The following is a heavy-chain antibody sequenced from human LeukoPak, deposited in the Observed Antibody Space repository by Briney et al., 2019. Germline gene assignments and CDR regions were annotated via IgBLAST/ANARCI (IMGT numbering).Heavy chain of an antibody. Sequence: GSLILSCAASGFTFGSYAMHWVRPAPGKGLEWVAVISYDGSNKYYADSVKGRFTISRDNSKNTLYLQMNSLRAEDTAVYYCARPRTGWLQLPPEYWGQGTLVTVSS. CDR3: ARPRTGWLQLPPEY. CDR1: GFTFGSYA. CDR2: ISYDGSNK. J-gene: IGHJ4*02. D-gene: IGHD5-24*01. V-gene: IGHV3-30*01.